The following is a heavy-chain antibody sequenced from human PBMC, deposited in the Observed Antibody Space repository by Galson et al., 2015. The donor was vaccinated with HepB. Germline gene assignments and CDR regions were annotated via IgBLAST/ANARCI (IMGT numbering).Heavy chain of an antibody. CDR2: ISYDGSNK. Sequence: SLRLSCAASGFTFSSYAMHWVRQAPGKGLEWVAVISYDGSNKYYADSVKGRFTISRDNSKNTLYLQMNSLRAEDTAVYYCARDEGYDILTGYSGWFDPWGQGTLVTVSS. CDR3: ARDEGYDILTGYSGWFDP. CDR1: GFTFSSYA. D-gene: IGHD3-9*01. J-gene: IGHJ5*02. V-gene: IGHV3-30*04.